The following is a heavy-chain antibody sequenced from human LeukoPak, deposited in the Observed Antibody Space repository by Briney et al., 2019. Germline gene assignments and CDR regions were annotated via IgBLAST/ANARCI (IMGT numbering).Heavy chain of an antibody. V-gene: IGHV4-61*01. J-gene: IGHJ3*02. Sequence: SETLSLTCTVSGGSVSSGSYYWSWIRQPPGKGLEWIGYIYYSGSTNYNPSLKSRVTISVDTSKNQFSLKLSSVTAADAAVYYCARATGYYRAFDIWGQGTMVTVSS. CDR1: GGSVSSGSYY. D-gene: IGHD2-15*01. CDR3: ARATGYYRAFDI. CDR2: IYYSGST.